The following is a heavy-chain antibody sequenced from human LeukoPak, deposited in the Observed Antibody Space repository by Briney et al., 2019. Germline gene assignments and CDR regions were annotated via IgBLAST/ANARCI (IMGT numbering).Heavy chain of an antibody. CDR3: ARVPGDY. CDR1: GGSISSYY. Sequence: PSETLSLTCTVSGGSISSYYWSCIRQPPGKGLEWIGYIYYSGSTNYNPSLKSRVTISVDTSKNQFSLKLSSVTAADTAVYYCARVPGDYWGHGTLVTVSS. CDR2: IYYSGST. V-gene: IGHV4-59*01. J-gene: IGHJ4*01.